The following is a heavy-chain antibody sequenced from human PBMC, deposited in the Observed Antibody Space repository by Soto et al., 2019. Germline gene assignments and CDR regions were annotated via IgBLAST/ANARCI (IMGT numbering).Heavy chain of an antibody. CDR1: GFTFNSYA. V-gene: IGHV3-23*01. Sequence: EVQLLESGGGLVQPGGSLRLSCAASGFTFNSYAMSWVRQAPGKGLAWVSAISGSGGSTYYADSVKGRFTISRDNSKNTLYLQMNSLRVEDTAVYYCAKDETQWWELPNWYFGLWGRGTLVTVSS. J-gene: IGHJ2*01. CDR3: AKDETQWWELPNWYFGL. CDR2: ISGSGGST. D-gene: IGHD2-15*01.